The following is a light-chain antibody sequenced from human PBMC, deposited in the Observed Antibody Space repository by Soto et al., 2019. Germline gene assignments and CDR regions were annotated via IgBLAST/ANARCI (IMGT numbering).Light chain of an antibody. Sequence: EIVMTQSPATLSVSPGERDTLSCRASQSVSRNSAWYQQKPGQPPRLLIYDASTRATGVPARFGGSGSGTEFTLTISGLQSEDFAVYYCQQYGDWPPDTFGQGTKVEI. V-gene: IGKV3-15*01. J-gene: IGKJ2*01. CDR2: DAS. CDR3: QQYGDWPPDT. CDR1: QSVSRN.